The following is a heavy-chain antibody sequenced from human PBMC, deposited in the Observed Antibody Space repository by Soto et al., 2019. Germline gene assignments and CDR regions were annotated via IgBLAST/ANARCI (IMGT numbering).Heavy chain of an antibody. V-gene: IGHV1-3*01. CDR1: GYTFTSYA. CDR2: INAGNGNT. Sequence: ASVKVSCKASGYTFTSYAMHWVRQAPGQRLEWMGWINAGNGNTKYSQKLQGRVTITRDTSASTAYMELSSLRSEDTAVYYCARGYDFWSGYLNIPAYWGQGTLVTVSS. CDR3: ARGYDFWSGYLNIPAY. D-gene: IGHD3-3*01. J-gene: IGHJ4*02.